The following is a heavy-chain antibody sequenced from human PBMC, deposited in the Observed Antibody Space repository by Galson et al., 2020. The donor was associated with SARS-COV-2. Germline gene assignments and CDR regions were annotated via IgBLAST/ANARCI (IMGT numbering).Heavy chain of an antibody. CDR3: ARGEEQLNDAFDL. CDR1: GDSIIGYY. Sequence: SETLSLTCTVSGDSIIGYYWSWIRQPPGKGLEWIGYIYSSGNTNYNPSLKSRVTMSVDTSKNQFSLKLTSLSAADTAVYYCARGEEQLNDAFDLWGQGTMVTVSS. J-gene: IGHJ3*01. CDR2: IYSSGNT. V-gene: IGHV4-59*01. D-gene: IGHD6-6*01.